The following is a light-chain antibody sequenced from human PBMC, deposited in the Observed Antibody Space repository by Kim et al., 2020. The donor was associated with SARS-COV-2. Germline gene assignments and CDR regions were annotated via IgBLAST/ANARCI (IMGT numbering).Light chain of an antibody. V-gene: IGKV1-9*01. CDR1: QDISNH. Sequence: ASVGDRVTNTCRASQDISNHLAWYQQKPGKAPELLIYAASTLKTGVPSRFSGIRSGTEFTLTIGSLQPEDFATYSCLQVNTYPRTFGHGTKVDIK. J-gene: IGKJ1*01. CDR2: AAS. CDR3: LQVNTYPRT.